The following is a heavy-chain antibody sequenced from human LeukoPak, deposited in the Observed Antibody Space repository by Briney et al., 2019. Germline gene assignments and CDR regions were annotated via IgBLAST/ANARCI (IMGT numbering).Heavy chain of an antibody. D-gene: IGHD2-2*01. J-gene: IGHJ4*02. CDR3: ARDLVPAAFYFDY. Sequence: ASVKVSCKASGYTFTGYYMHWVRQAPGQGLEWTGWINPNSGGTNYAQKFQGRVTMTRDTSISTAYMELSRLRSDDTAVYYCARDLVPAAFYFDYWGQGTLVTVSS. CDR1: GYTFTGYY. CDR2: INPNSGGT. V-gene: IGHV1-2*02.